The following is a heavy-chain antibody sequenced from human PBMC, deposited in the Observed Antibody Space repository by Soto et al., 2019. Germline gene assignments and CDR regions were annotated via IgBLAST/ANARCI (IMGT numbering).Heavy chain of an antibody. CDR2: ISIRGDYR. D-gene: IGHD4-17*01. Sequence: EGKLLQSGGGLVQPGESLRLSCAASGFTFSSSGMSWVRQAPGKGLEWVSSISIRGDYRYYADSVKGRFTISRDNSKNTLYLQMSILTAEDTALYYCANHGGFDFWGQGTMVAVSS. CDR1: GFTFSSSG. J-gene: IGHJ3*01. V-gene: IGHV3-23*01. CDR3: ANHGGFDF.